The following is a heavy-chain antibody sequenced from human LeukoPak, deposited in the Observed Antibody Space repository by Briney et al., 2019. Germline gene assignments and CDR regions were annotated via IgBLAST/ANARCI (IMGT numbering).Heavy chain of an antibody. CDR3: ARVDGSCSGGSCPSGNWFDP. V-gene: IGHV4-59*01. J-gene: IGHJ5*02. D-gene: IGHD2-15*01. Sequence: SETLSLTCSVSSGFITAYYWSWIRQTPGKGLEWIGYVYYTASTEYNPSLRSRVTISLEMSTHQFSLNLTSVTAVDTAVYYCARVDGSCSGGSCPSGNWFDPWGQGTLVTVSS. CDR2: VYYTAST. CDR1: SGFITAYY.